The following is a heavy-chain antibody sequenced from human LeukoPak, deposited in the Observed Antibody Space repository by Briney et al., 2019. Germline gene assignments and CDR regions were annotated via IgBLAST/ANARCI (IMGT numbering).Heavy chain of an antibody. J-gene: IGHJ4*02. D-gene: IGHD3-16*01. CDR3: ARVRGSYFDY. V-gene: IGHV4-34*01. CDR1: GGSFSGYY. Sequence: SETLSLTCAVYGGSFSGYYWSWTRQPPGKGLEWIGEINHSGSTNYNPSLKSRVTISVDTSKNQFSLKLSSVTAADTAVYYCARVRGSYFDYWGQGTLVTVSS. CDR2: INHSGST.